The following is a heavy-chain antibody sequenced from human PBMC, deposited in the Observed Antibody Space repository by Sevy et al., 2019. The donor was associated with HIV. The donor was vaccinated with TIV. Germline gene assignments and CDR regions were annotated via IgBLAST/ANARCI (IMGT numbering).Heavy chain of an antibody. CDR3: ATALGYYDSAPLDY. D-gene: IGHD3-22*01. J-gene: IGHJ4*01. CDR1: GFTFNNAW. V-gene: IGHV3-15*01. Sequence: GGSLRLSCAVSGFTFNNAWMNWVRQAPGTGLQWVGLIKSKIDGKTTDYAAPVKGRFTISRGDSKDTLSLQMNSLKIEDTAVYYCATALGYYDSAPLDYWGPEPWSPSPQ. CDR2: IKSKIDGKTT.